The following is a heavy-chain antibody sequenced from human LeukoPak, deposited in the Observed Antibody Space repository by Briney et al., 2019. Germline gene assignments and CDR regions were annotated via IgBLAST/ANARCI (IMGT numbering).Heavy chain of an antibody. V-gene: IGHV7-4-1*02. CDR3: ARDEYCYRYDWFDP. J-gene: IGHJ5*02. CDR2: INTNTGNP. CDR1: GYTFSSYA. Sequence: GASVKVSCKASGYTFSSYAMNWVRQAPGQGLEWMGWINTNTGNPTYAQGFKGRFAFSLDNSVSTAYLQISSLKAEDTAVYYCARDEYCYRYDWFDPWGQGTLVTVSS. D-gene: IGHD3-16*02.